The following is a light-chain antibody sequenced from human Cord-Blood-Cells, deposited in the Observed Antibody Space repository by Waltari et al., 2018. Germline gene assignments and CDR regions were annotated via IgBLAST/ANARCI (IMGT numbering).Light chain of an antibody. J-gene: IGKJ2*03. V-gene: IGKV1-39*01. Sequence: DIQMTHSPSSLSASVGDRVTITRRASQSISSYLNWYQQKPGKAPKLLIYAASSLQSGVPSRFSGSGSGTDFTLTISSLQPEDFATYYCQQSYSTLYSCGQGTKLEIK. CDR3: QQSYSTLYS. CDR1: QSISSY. CDR2: AAS.